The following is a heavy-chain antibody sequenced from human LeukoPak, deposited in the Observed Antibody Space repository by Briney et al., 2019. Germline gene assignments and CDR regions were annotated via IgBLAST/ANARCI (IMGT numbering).Heavy chain of an antibody. V-gene: IGHV1-18*01. CDR1: GYSFTSYG. CDR2: ISTYSGDT. CDR3: VRDRWSTSSLDARFDY. D-gene: IGHD6-6*01. Sequence: ASVKVSCKASGYSFTSYGISWVRQAPGQGLEWMGWISTYSGDTDYVQKFQGRVTMTTDTSTSTAYMELRSLTSDDAAVYYCVRDRWSTSSLDARFDYWGQGTLATVSS. J-gene: IGHJ4*02.